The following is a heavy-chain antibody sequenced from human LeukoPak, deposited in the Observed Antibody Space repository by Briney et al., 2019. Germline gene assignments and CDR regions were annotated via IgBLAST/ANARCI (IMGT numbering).Heavy chain of an antibody. CDR3: ARGGSLGY. CDR2: ISSSGSAI. J-gene: IGHJ4*02. Sequence: PGGSLRLSCAASGFTLSSYEMNWVRQAPGKGLEWVSKISSSGSAIYYADSVKGRFTISRDNAKSSLYLQMNSLRVEDTAVYYCARGGSLGYWGQGTLVTVSP. D-gene: IGHD6-19*01. V-gene: IGHV3-48*03. CDR1: GFTLSSYE.